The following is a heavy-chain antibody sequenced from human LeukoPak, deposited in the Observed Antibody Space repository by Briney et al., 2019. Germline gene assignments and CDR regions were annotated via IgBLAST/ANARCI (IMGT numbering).Heavy chain of an antibody. CDR2: ISSSSSYI. Sequence: GGSLRLSCAASGFTFSSYSMNWVRQAPGKGLEWVSSISSSSSYIYYAGSVKGRFTISRDNAKNSLYLQMNSLRAEDTAVYYCARLPGIAAAYSNYWGQGTLVTISS. V-gene: IGHV3-21*01. CDR3: ARLPGIAAAYSNY. D-gene: IGHD6-13*01. J-gene: IGHJ4*02. CDR1: GFTFSSYS.